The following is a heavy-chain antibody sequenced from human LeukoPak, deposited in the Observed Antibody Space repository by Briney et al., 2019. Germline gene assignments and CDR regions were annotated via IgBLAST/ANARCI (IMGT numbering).Heavy chain of an antibody. V-gene: IGHV4-39*02. J-gene: IGHJ4*02. D-gene: IGHD3-3*01. Sequence: SETLSLTCTVSGGSISSSSYYWGWIRQPPGKGLEWIGSIYYSGSTYYNPSLKSRVTISVDTSKNQFSLKLSSVTAADTAVYYCARESPNYDFWSGYSDYWGQGTLVTVSS. CDR3: ARESPNYDFWSGYSDY. CDR2: IYYSGST. CDR1: GGSISSSSYY.